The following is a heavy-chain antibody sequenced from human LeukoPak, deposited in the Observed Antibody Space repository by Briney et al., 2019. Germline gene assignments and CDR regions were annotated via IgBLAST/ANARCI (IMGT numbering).Heavy chain of an antibody. D-gene: IGHD3-22*01. CDR3: AREVSTLGFLLRVYFDY. V-gene: IGHV4-4*07. CDR1: GGSISSYS. CDR2: MSSSGSP. Sequence: SETLSLTCTVSGGSISSYSWSWIRQPAGKGLEWIGRMSSSGSPDYNPSLKSRVTMSVDTAKNQLSLRLTSVTAADTAMYYCAREVSTLGFLLRVYFDYWGQGTLVTVSS. J-gene: IGHJ4*02.